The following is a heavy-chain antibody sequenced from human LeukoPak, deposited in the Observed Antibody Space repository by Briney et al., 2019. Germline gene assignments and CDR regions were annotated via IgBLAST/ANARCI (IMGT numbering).Heavy chain of an antibody. CDR2: IRYDRSNK. J-gene: IGHJ4*02. CDR3: AKDLGYSYGYVDY. CDR1: GFTFSSFG. V-gene: IGHV3-30*02. Sequence: GGSLRLSCAASGFTFSSFGMHWVRQAPGKGLEWVALIRYDRSNKYYADSVKGRFTISRDNSKNTLYLQVNSLRAEDTAMYYCAKDLGYSYGYVDYWGQGALVTVSS. D-gene: IGHD5-18*01.